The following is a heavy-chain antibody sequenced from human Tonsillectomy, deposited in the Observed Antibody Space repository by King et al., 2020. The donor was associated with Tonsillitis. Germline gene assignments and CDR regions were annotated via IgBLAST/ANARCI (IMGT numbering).Heavy chain of an antibody. V-gene: IGHV4-34*01. CDR2: INHSGST. J-gene: IGHJ4*02. CDR3: ARGGGADNSSGYYYSFDY. Sequence: VQLQQWGAGLLKPSETLSLTCAVYGGSFSGYYWSWIRQPPGKGLEWIGEINHSGSTNYNPSLKSRVTIPVDTSKNQFSLKLSSVTAADTAVDYCARGGGADNSSGYYYSFDYWGRGTLVTVSS. D-gene: IGHD3-22*01. CDR1: GGSFSGYY.